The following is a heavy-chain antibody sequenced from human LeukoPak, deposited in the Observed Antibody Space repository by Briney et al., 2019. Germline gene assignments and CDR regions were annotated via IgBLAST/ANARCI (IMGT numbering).Heavy chain of an antibody. Sequence: SVKVSCKASGGTFSSYAISWVRQAPEQGLEWMGGIIPIFGTANYAQKFQGRVTITADESTSTAYMELSSLRSEDTAVYYCARDKGDCSSTSCYADFDYWGQGTLVTVSS. CDR3: ARDKGDCSSTSCYADFDY. D-gene: IGHD2-2*01. CDR1: GGTFSSYA. J-gene: IGHJ4*02. V-gene: IGHV1-69*01. CDR2: IIPIFGTA.